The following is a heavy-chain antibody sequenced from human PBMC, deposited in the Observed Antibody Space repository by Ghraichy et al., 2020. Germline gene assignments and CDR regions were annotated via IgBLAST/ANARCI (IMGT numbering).Heavy chain of an antibody. Sequence: ESLNISCTVSGGSIDSYYWGWIRQPPGKGLEWIGFIYYTGTTNYNPSLKSRVTISVDTSKNHFSLKLSSVTAADTAVYYCARGKYYYDSSGYSRYYFDYSGQGTLVTVSS. CDR1: GGSIDSYY. V-gene: IGHV4-59*01. D-gene: IGHD3-22*01. CDR2: IYYTGTT. CDR3: ARGKYYYDSSGYSRYYFDY. J-gene: IGHJ4*02.